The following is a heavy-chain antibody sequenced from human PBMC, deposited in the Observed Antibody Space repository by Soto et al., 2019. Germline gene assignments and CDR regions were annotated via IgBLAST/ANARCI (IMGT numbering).Heavy chain of an antibody. J-gene: IGHJ4*02. D-gene: IGHD1-1*01. CDR2: ILADGSRQ. V-gene: IGHV3-33*01. Sequence: ESGGGVVQPGRSLRLSCAVSGFTFSKHGMHWVRQAPSKGLEWVAVILADGSRQHYGDSVKGRFTISRDNAKNTLFLQMESLRAEDTAVYYCARDDDFPDNGLDYWGQGILVTVSS. CDR1: GFTFSKHG. CDR3: ARDDDFPDNGLDY.